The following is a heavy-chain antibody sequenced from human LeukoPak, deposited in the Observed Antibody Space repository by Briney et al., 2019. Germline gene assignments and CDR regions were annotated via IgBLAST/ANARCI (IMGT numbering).Heavy chain of an antibody. J-gene: IGHJ6*03. CDR3: AREGPVVIPTTPSSSYYYYMDV. CDR1: GFMFRNYW. D-gene: IGHD2-2*01. Sequence: TGGSLRLSCAASGFMFRNYWMSWVRQAPGKGLEWVANIKQDGSEKHYVDPVKGRFTISRDNAKNSLYLQMNSLRAEDTAVYYCAREGPVVIPTTPSSSYYYYMDVWGKGTTVTVSS. V-gene: IGHV3-7*01. CDR2: IKQDGSEK.